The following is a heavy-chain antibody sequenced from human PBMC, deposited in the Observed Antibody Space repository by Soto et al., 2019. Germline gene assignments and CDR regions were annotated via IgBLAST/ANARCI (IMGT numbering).Heavy chain of an antibody. CDR2: ISYDGSNK. CDR1: GFTFSSYA. Sequence: GGSLRLSCAASGFTFSSYAMHWVRQAPGKGLEWVAVISYDGSNKYYADSVKGRFTISRDNSKNTLYLQMNSLRAEDTAVYYCARVGMGYYDFWSGSYGMDVWGQGTMVTVSS. D-gene: IGHD3-3*01. J-gene: IGHJ6*02. CDR3: ARVGMGYYDFWSGSYGMDV. V-gene: IGHV3-30-3*01.